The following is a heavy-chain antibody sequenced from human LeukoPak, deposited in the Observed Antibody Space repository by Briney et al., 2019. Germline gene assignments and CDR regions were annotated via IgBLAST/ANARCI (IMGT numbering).Heavy chain of an antibody. CDR3: ARELSGSSSRHFDY. J-gene: IGHJ4*02. Sequence: GGSLRLSCAASGFTFSGYRMHWVRQAPGKGLVWVSRINTDGGNTNYADSVKGRFTISRDNAKDTLYLQMNSLRAEDTAVYYCARELSGSSSRHFDYWGQGALVTVSS. D-gene: IGHD2-15*01. V-gene: IGHV3-74*01. CDR1: GFTFSGYR. CDR2: INTDGGNT.